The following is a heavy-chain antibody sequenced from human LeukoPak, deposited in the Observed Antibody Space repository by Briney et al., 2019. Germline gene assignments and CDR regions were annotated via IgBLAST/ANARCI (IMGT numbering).Heavy chain of an antibody. V-gene: IGHV4-4*02. J-gene: IGHJ4*02. CDR2: IYHSGST. D-gene: IGHD3-22*01. CDR3: ARAGDGYYDSSGPLDY. Sequence: PSETLSLTCAVSGGSISSSNWWSWVRQPPGKGLEWIGEIYHSGSTNYNPSLKSRVTISVDKSKNQFSLKLSSVTAADTAVYYCARAGDGYYDSSGPLDYWGQGTLVTVSS. CDR1: GGSISSSNW.